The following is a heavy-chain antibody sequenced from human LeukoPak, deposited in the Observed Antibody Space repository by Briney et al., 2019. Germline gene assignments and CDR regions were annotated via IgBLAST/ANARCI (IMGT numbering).Heavy chain of an antibody. CDR1: GGSISSYF. J-gene: IGHJ4*02. Sequence: SETLSLTCTVSGGSISSYFWSWIRQPAGKGLEWIGRIYADGSTNYNPSLKSRITMSLDTPENQFSLKLTSVTAADTAVYFCARAPSGCGGTCAFDYWGQGTLVTVSS. CDR3: ARAPSGCGGTCAFDY. CDR2: IYADGST. D-gene: IGHD2-15*01. V-gene: IGHV4-4*07.